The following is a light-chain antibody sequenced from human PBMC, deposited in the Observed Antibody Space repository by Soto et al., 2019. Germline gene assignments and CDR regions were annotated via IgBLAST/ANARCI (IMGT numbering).Light chain of an antibody. CDR2: EGS. Sequence: QSVLTQPASVSGSPGQSITISCTGTSSDVGSYTLVSWYQHHPGKAPKLMIYEGSKRPSGVSNRFSGSKSGSTASLTISGLQAEDEADYYCCSYAGSSTYVFGTGTKVTVL. J-gene: IGLJ1*01. CDR3: CSYAGSSTYV. CDR1: SSDVGSYTL. V-gene: IGLV2-23*01.